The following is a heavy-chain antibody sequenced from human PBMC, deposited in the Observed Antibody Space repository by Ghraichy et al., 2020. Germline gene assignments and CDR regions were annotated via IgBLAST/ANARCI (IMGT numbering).Heavy chain of an antibody. V-gene: IGHV4-59*01. D-gene: IGHD3-22*01. CDR2: IYYSGST. J-gene: IGHJ3*02. CDR1: GGSISSYY. Sequence: SQTLSLTCTVSGGSISSYYWSWIRQPPGKGLEWIGYIYYSGSTNYNPSLKSRVTISVDTSKNQFSLKLSSVTAADTAVYYCATSYYYDSSGYYRLSDAFDIWGQGRMVTVSS. CDR3: ATSYYYDSSGYYRLSDAFDI.